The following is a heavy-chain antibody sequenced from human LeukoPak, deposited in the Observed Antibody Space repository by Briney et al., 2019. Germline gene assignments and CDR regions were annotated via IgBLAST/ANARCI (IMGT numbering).Heavy chain of an antibody. Sequence: GGSLRLSCAASGFTFGDYAMSWVRQAPGKGPEWVSSISGSGGNTYYAGSVRGRFTISRDNSKNTLYLQMNSLRAEDTAVYYCAKEASMIVVVSHDYWGQGTLVTVSS. V-gene: IGHV3-23*01. D-gene: IGHD3-22*01. CDR1: GFTFGDYA. CDR2: ISGSGGNT. CDR3: AKEASMIVVVSHDY. J-gene: IGHJ4*02.